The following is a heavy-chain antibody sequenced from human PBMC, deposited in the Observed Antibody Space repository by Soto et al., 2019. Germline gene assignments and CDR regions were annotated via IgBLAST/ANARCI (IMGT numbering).Heavy chain of an antibody. CDR1: EGTFNSYA. Sequence: QAQVVQSGAEVRKPGSSVKLSCKASEGTFNSYAIAWVRQAPGQGLEWMGGIIPYYNTLNYAQKFQDRVTITADDSTNTVYMELSSQRSDDTAVYFCASGASRWYPYFFDSWAQGTLVTVSS. CDR2: IIPYYNTL. J-gene: IGHJ4*02. D-gene: IGHD6-13*01. CDR3: ASGASRWYPYFFDS. V-gene: IGHV1-69*01.